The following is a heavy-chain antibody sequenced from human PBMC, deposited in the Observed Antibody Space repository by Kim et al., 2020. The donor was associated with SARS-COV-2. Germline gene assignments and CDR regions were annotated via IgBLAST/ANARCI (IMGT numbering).Heavy chain of an antibody. Sequence: GGSLRLSCAASGFTFSSYAMHWVRQAPGKGLEWVAVISYDGSNKYYVDSVKGRFTISRDNSKNTLYLQMNSLRAEDTAVYYCARPPLRYFDWLLGDDNWFDPWGQGNLVTVSS. V-gene: IGHV3-30*04. D-gene: IGHD3-9*01. CDR2: ISYDGSNK. CDR1: GFTFSSYA. CDR3: ARPPLRYFDWLLGDDNWFDP. J-gene: IGHJ5*02.